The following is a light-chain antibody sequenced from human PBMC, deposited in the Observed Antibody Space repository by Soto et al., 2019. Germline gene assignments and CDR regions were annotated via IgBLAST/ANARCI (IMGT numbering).Light chain of an antibody. CDR1: SSNIGSNT. CDR2: SNN. CDR3: AAWDDSLKVVV. Sequence: QSVVTQPPSASGTPGQRVTISCSGSSSNIGSNTVIWYQQLPGTAPRLLFYSNNQRPSGVPGRFSGSKSGTSASLAISGLQSEDEADYYCAAWDDSLKVVVFGGGTKVTVL. J-gene: IGLJ2*01. V-gene: IGLV1-44*01.